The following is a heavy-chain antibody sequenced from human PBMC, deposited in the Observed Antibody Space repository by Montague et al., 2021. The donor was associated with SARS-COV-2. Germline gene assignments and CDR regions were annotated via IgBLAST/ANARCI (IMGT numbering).Heavy chain of an antibody. CDR3: ARGQVTAFAMLIVFPAAGALDS. Sequence: SETLSLTCTVYGGSFNDYYWTWVRQPPGKGLEWIGEITHSGNSKYNPSLQNRVTMSVDKSKNQFSLKLTSATAADTATYYCARGQVTAFAMLIVFPAAGALDSWGRGTTVTVSS. V-gene: IGHV4-34*01. J-gene: IGHJ3*01. CDR2: ITHSGNS. D-gene: IGHD2-21*01. CDR1: GGSFNDYY.